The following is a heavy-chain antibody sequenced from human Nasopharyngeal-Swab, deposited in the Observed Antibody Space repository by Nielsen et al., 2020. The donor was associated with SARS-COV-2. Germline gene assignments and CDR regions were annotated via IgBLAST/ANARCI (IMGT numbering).Heavy chain of an antibody. J-gene: IGHJ5*02. Sequence: GESLKISCAASGFTFSSYAMHWVRQAPGKGLEWVAVISYDGINKYYADSVKGRFTISRDNSKNTLYLQMNSLRAEDTALYHCARPLSRDSTWTTEANWFDPWGQGTLVTVSS. CDR1: GFTFSSYA. CDR3: ARPLSRDSTWTTEANWFDP. D-gene: IGHD6-13*01. V-gene: IGHV3-30-3*01. CDR2: ISYDGINK.